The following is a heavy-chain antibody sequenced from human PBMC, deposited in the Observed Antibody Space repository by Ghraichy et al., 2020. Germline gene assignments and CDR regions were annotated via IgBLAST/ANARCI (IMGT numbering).Heavy chain of an antibody. CDR3: ATDSVGAPNFDI. V-gene: IGHV1-24*01. CDR2: FDPEDGET. CDR1: GYTLTEFS. Sequence: ASVKVSCKVSGYTLTEFSMHWVRQAPGKGLEWMGGFDPEDGETIYAQKFQGRVTMTEDTSTDTAYMELSSLRSEDTAVYYCATDSVGAPNFDIWGQGTMVTVSS. J-gene: IGHJ3*02. D-gene: IGHD1-26*01.